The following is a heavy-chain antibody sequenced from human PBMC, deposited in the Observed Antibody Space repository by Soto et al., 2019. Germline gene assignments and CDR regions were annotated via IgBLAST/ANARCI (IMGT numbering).Heavy chain of an antibody. V-gene: IGHV3-33*01. CDR3: ARVLPSITISLREGLGRYYDGMDV. Sequence: QVQLVESGGGVVQPGRSLRLSCAASGFTFSSYGMHWVRQAPGKGLEWVAVIWYDGSNKYYADSVKGRFTISRDNSKNTLYLQMNSLRVEDTAVYYCARVLPSITISLREGLGRYYDGMDVWGQGTTVTVSS. D-gene: IGHD3-9*01. J-gene: IGHJ6*02. CDR1: GFTFSSYG. CDR2: IWYDGSNK.